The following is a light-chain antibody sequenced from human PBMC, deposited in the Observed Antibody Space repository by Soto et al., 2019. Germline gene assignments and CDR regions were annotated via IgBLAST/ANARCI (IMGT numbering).Light chain of an antibody. J-gene: IGLJ1*01. V-gene: IGLV2-14*01. CDR2: VVS. Sequence: QSVLTQPASVSGSPGQSIAISCTGTSSDVGGYSSVTWHQQDHGKDPKVFISVVSNRPSGVSSRCSGSKSGNTDSLTISGLQAEDEADYYCSSYRSGGTFVFGSGTKVTGL. CDR1: SSDVGGYSS. CDR3: SSYRSGGTFV.